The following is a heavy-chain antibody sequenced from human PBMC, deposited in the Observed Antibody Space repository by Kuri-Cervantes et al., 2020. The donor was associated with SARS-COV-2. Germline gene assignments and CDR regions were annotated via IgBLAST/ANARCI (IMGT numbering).Heavy chain of an antibody. CDR3: ARDLAAVAGGGWFDP. CDR1: GFTFRTYS. V-gene: IGHV3-21*01. D-gene: IGHD6-19*01. CDR2: ISSSSYI. Sequence: GGSLRLSCAASGFTFRTYSMIWVRQAPGKGLEWVSSISSSSYIYYADSVKGRFTISRDNAKNSLYLQMNSLRAEDTAVYYCARDLAAVAGGGWFDPWGQGTLVTVSS. J-gene: IGHJ5*02.